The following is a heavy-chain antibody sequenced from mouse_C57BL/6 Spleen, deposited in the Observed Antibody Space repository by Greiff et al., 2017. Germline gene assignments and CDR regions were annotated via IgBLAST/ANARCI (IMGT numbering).Heavy chain of an antibody. CDR3: ARDLPDPFAY. CDR2: ISYDGSN. V-gene: IGHV3-6*01. D-gene: IGHD2-1*01. J-gene: IGHJ3*01. CDR1: GYSITSGYY. Sequence: EVKLMESGPGLVKPSQSLSLTCSVTGYSITSGYYWNWIRQFPGNKLEWMGYISYDGSNNYNPSLKNRISITRDTSKNQFFLKLNSVTTEDTATYYCARDLPDPFAYWGQGTLVTVSA.